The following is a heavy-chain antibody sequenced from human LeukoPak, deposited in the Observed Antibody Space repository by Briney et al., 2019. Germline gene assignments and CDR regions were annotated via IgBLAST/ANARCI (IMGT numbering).Heavy chain of an antibody. Sequence: SETLSLTCAVSGGSITNNWYSWVRQPPGKGLEWIGEIFHRGSTNYNPSLKSRVTISVDKSKNQFSLKLTSVTAADTAAYYCARAASYNLDYWGQGTLVTVSS. V-gene: IGHV4-4*02. CDR3: ARAASYNLDY. CDR2: IFHRGST. J-gene: IGHJ4*02. D-gene: IGHD2-21*01. CDR1: GGSITNNW.